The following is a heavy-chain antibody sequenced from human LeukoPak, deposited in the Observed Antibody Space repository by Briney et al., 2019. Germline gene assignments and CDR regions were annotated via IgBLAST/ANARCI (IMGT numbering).Heavy chain of an antibody. D-gene: IGHD6-19*01. J-gene: IGHJ6*02. CDR3: ARDVVSGWDYYGMDV. CDR1: GFTVSINY. CDR2: IYSGGST. V-gene: IGHV3-66*01. Sequence: GGSLRLSCAASGFTVSINYMSWVRQAPGKGLEWVSVIYSGGSTYYADSVKGRFTISRDNSKNTLYLQMNSLRAEDTAVYYCARDVVSGWDYYGMDVWGQGTTVTVSS.